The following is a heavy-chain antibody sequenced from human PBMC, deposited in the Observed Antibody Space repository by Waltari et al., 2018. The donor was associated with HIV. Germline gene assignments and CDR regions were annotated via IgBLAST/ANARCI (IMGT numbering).Heavy chain of an antibody. Sequence: QVDLRQWGTGLLKPSETLSRTCAVYGGSFVGHYRSWVRETPGKGLEWIGEMNDGGKANYNPALKSRVSMSIDPSKKQFTLKLRSVTAADTAVYYCARGPRPSTVTAPGWYFDLWGRGTLVTVSS. J-gene: IGHJ2*01. CDR2: MNDGGKA. D-gene: IGHD4-17*01. CDR1: GGSFVGHY. V-gene: IGHV4-34*02. CDR3: ARGPRPSTVTAPGWYFDL.